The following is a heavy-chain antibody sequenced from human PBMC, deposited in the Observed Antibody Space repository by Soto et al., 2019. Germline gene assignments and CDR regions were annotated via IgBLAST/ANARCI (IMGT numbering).Heavy chain of an antibody. D-gene: IGHD6-6*01. Sequence: GGSLRLSCAASGFTFSSYDMHWVRQATGKGLEWVSAIGTAGDTYYPGSVKGRFTISGENAKNSLYLQMNSLRAGDTAVYYCARGGYLGHSSSSTVFDYYYYGMDVWGQGTTVTVSS. CDR3: ARGGYLGHSSSSTVFDYYYYGMDV. CDR1: GFTFSSYD. V-gene: IGHV3-13*01. CDR2: IGTAGDT. J-gene: IGHJ6*02.